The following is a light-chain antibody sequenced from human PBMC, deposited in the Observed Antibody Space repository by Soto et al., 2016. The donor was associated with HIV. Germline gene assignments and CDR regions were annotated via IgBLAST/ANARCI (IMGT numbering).Light chain of an antibody. J-gene: IGKJ2*03. CDR2: DAS. Sequence: DIYMTQSPSSLSTSIGDRVTIICQASQDISNYLNWYQQKPGKAPKLLIYDASNLETGVPSRFSGSGSGTDFTVTISSLQPEDIATYYCQQYDSLPYSFGQGTKLEIK. CDR3: QQYDSLPYS. V-gene: IGKV1-33*01. CDR1: QDISNY.